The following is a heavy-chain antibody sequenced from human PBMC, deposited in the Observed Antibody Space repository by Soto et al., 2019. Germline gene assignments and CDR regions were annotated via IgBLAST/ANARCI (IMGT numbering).Heavy chain of an antibody. CDR3: AKALYYYDSSPLDH. V-gene: IGHV3-43D*04. Sequence: GGSLRLSCAAAGFDFEDFAMHWVRQAPGKGLEWVSLINSDGTDSYYMDSVRGRFTISRDNGKNSLYLQMDRLRPEDTAFYFCAKALYYYDSSPLDHWGQGTLVTLSS. D-gene: IGHD3-22*01. J-gene: IGHJ4*02. CDR1: GFDFEDFA. CDR2: INSDGTDS.